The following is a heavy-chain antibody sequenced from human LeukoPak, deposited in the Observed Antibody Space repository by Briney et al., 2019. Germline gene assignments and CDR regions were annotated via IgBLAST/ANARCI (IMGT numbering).Heavy chain of an antibody. CDR3: ARGGDYYFDY. CDR2: ICAYNGNT. V-gene: IGHV1-18*01. CDR1: GYTFTSYG. D-gene: IGHD7-27*01. J-gene: IGHJ4*01. Sequence: GASVKVSCKASGYTFTSYGISWVRPATGQGVEWMGWICAYNGNTNYAQKLQGRVTITTDTSTSKAYMELRSLRSDDTAVYYCARGGDYYFDYWGQGTLVTVSS.